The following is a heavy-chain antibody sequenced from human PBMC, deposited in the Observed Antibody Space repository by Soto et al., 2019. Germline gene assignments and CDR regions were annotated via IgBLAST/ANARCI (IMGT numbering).Heavy chain of an antibody. CDR1: GGSISSYY. J-gene: IGHJ5*02. V-gene: IGHV4-4*07. CDR3: ARERVNGIAAPAGVSGP. CDR2: IYTSGST. D-gene: IGHD6-13*01. Sequence: SETLSLTCTVSGGSISSYYWSWIRQPAGKGLEWIGRIYTSGSTNYNPSLKSRVTMSVDTSKNQFSLKLSSVTAADTAVYYCARERVNGIAAPAGVSGPWGQGTLVTVSS.